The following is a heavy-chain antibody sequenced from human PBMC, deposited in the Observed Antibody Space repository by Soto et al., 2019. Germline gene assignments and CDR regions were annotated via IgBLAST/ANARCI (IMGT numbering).Heavy chain of an antibody. D-gene: IGHD2-15*01. V-gene: IGHV1-2*04. CDR1: GYTFTDHY. CDR2: INPKSGAT. Sequence: ASVKVSCKASGYTFTDHYFHWLRQAPGQGLEWMGWINPKSGATKYAQKFQGWVTMTRDTSISTAYMELSRLKSDDTAVYYCARIALYCSGGSCFYFDFWGQGTLVTVSS. J-gene: IGHJ4*02. CDR3: ARIALYCSGGSCFYFDF.